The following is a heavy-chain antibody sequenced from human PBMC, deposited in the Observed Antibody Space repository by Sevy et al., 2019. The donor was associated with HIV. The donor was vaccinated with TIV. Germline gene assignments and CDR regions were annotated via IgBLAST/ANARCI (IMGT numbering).Heavy chain of an antibody. CDR1: GFTFSSYA. V-gene: IGHV3-23*01. D-gene: IGHD3-22*01. CDR2: ISGSGGST. J-gene: IGHJ4*02. CDR3: AKASRNYYDSSGYYPFDY. Sequence: GGSLRLSCAASGFTFSSYAMSWVRQAPGKGLEWVSAISGSGGSTYYADSVKGRFTISSDNSKNTLYLQMNSLRAEDTAVYYCAKASRNYYDSSGYYPFDYSGQGTLVTVSS.